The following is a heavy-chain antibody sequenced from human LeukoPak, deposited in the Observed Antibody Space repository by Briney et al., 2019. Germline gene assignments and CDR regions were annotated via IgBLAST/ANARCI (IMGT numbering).Heavy chain of an antibody. J-gene: IGHJ3*02. D-gene: IGHD5-24*01. V-gene: IGHV5-51*01. Sequence: GESLKISCKGSGYSFTSYWIGWVRQMPGKGLEWMGIIYPGDSETRYSPSFQGQVTISADKSITTAYLQWGSLKASDTAMYYCTRSPRDGYHDAFGIWGQGTMVTVFS. CDR3: TRSPRDGYHDAFGI. CDR1: GYSFTSYW. CDR2: IYPGDSET.